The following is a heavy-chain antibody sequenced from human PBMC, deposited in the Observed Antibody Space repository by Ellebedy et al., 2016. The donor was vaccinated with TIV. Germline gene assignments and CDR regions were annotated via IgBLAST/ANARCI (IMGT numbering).Heavy chain of an antibody. V-gene: IGHV3-74*01. CDR3: AKGRGGGSDSSAPRYYFDS. J-gene: IGHJ4*02. CDR1: GFNFGSYW. CDR2: INSVGSTT. D-gene: IGHD3-22*01. Sequence: GESLKISCAASGFNFGSYWMHWVRQAPGKGLVWVSHINSVGSTTTYADSVKGRFTISRDNARNTLYLQMNSLRAEDTAVYYCAKGRGGGSDSSAPRYYFDSWGLGTLVTVSS.